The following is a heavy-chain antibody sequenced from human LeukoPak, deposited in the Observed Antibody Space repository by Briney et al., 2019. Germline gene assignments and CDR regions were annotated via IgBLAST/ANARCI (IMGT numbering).Heavy chain of an antibody. CDR2: ISSSGSTV. J-gene: IGHJ4*02. CDR1: GFTFSSYE. Sequence: PGGSLRLSCAASGFTFSSYEMNWVRQAPGKGLEWVSYISSSGSTVYYADSVRGRFTISRDNAKNSLYLQMNSLRAEDTAVYYCSTEDVTTSLFDFWGKGTMVTVSS. V-gene: IGHV3-48*03. CDR3: STEDVTTSLFDF. D-gene: IGHD4-17*01.